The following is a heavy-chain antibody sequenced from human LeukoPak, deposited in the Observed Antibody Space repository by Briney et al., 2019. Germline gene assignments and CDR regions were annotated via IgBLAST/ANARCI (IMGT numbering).Heavy chain of an antibody. CDR1: GFTFSSYD. CDR3: ARGLPGGFDY. J-gene: IGHJ4*02. Sequence: GGSLRLSCAASGFTFSSYDMHWVRQAKGKGLEWVSGIGAAGDTYYSGSVKGRFTISRQNAQNSLYLQMNSLRVGDTAVYYCARGLPGGFDYWGQGTLVTVSS. V-gene: IGHV3-13*04. CDR2: IGAAGDT. D-gene: IGHD2-21*02.